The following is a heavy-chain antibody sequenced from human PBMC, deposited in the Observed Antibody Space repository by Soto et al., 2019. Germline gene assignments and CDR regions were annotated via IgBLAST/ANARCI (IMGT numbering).Heavy chain of an antibody. J-gene: IGHJ4*02. CDR3: ANYPTMLTSDY. CDR2: IYYSGST. Sequence: QVQLQESGPGLVKPSETLSLTCTVSGGSVSSGSYYWSWIRQPPGKGLEWIGYIYYSGSTNYNPSLTSRVTISVDTSKNQFSLKLSSVTAADTAVYYCANYPTMLTSDYWGQGTLVTVSS. CDR1: GGSVSSGSYY. D-gene: IGHD4-17*01. V-gene: IGHV4-61*01.